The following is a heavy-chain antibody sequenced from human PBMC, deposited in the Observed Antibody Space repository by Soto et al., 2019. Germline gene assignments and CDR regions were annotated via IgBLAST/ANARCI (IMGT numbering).Heavy chain of an antibody. Sequence: GGSLRLSCAASGFTFSNYWMSWVRQAPGKGLEWVANIKEDGSERYYVDSVKGRFTISRDNAKNSLYLQMTSLRPEDTAVYYCTRGHPSIYNYWGQGTLVT. CDR3: TRGHPSIYNY. V-gene: IGHV3-7*01. D-gene: IGHD4-4*01. CDR2: IKEDGSER. J-gene: IGHJ4*02. CDR1: GFTFSNYW.